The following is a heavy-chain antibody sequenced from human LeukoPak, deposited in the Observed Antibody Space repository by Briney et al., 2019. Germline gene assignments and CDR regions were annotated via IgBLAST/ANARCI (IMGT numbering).Heavy chain of an antibody. CDR2: IIPIFGTA. J-gene: IGHJ4*02. Sequence: EASVKVSCKASGGTFSSYAISWVRQAPGQGLEWMGGIIPIFGTANYAQKFQGRVTITADESTSTAYMELSSLRSEDTAVYYCASRYFTIYTSGFDYWGQGTLVTVSS. CDR3: ASRYFTIYTSGFDY. CDR1: GGTFSSYA. V-gene: IGHV1-69*01. D-gene: IGHD2/OR15-2a*01.